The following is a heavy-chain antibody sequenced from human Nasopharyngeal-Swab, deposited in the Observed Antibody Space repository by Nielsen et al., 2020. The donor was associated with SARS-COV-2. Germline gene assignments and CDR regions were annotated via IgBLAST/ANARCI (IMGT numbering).Heavy chain of an antibody. D-gene: IGHD4-11*01. CDR2: ISYDGINK. CDR1: GFTFSSYA. CDR3: AREPLLATDYNGDAFDI. V-gene: IGHV3-30-3*01. J-gene: IGHJ3*02. Sequence: GESLKISCAASGFTFSSYAMHWVRQAPGKGLEWVAVISYDGINKYYADSVKGRFTISRDNSKNTLYLQMNSLRAEDTAVYYCAREPLLATDYNGDAFDIWGQGTMVTVSS.